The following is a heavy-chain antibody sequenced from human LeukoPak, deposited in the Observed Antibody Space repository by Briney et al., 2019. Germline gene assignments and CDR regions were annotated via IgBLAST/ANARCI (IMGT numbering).Heavy chain of an antibody. CDR1: GFTFSSYG. J-gene: IGHJ3*02. Sequence: GGSLRLSCAASGFTFSSYGMHWVRQAPGKGLEWVAFIRYDGSNKYYADSVKGRFTISRDNSKNTLYLQMNSLRAEDTAVYYCAKDGEAYSGYDSTAPIWGQGTMVTVSS. CDR3: AKDGEAYSGYDSTAPI. V-gene: IGHV3-30*02. CDR2: IRYDGSNK. D-gene: IGHD5-12*01.